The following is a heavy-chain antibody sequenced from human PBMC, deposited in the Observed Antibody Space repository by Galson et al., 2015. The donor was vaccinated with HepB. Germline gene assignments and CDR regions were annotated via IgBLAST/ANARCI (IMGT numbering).Heavy chain of an antibody. CDR3: ARRALADAFDI. Sequence: SLRLSCAASGFTFSSYSMNWVRQAPGKGLEWVSYISSSSSTVYYADSVKGRFTISRDNAKNSLYLQMNSLRAEDTAVYYCARRALADAFDIWGQGTMVTVSS. CDR1: GFTFSSYS. V-gene: IGHV3-48*01. CDR2: ISSSSSTV. J-gene: IGHJ3*02. D-gene: IGHD3-3*02.